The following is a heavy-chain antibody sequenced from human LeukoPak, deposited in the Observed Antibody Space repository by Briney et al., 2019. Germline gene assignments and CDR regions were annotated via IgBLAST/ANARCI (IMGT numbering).Heavy chain of an antibody. J-gene: IGHJ3*02. CDR2: ISGYNGNT. CDR3: ARNYVKDAFDI. Sequence: GASVKVSCKASGYTFTTYGISWVRQAPRHGLEWMGWISGYNGNTNYAQKLQGRVTTTTDTSTSTAYMELRSLRSDDTAVYYCARNYVKDAFDIWGQGTMVTVSS. V-gene: IGHV1-18*01. CDR1: GYTFTTYG. D-gene: IGHD1-7*01.